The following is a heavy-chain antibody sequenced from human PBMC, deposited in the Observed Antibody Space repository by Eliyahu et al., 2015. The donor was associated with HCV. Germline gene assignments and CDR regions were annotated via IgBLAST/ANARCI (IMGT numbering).Heavy chain of an antibody. D-gene: IGHD6-13*01. V-gene: IGHV3-48*01. J-gene: IGHJ3*02. Sequence: EVQLVESGGGLVQPGGSLXLSCAASGFTFXDYPMNWVRQAPGKGLEWVSYISYSSATIYQADSVKGRFTISRDNAQNSLYLQMNNLRAEDTAVYYCAREYTSSWFVAFDIWGQGTMVTVSS. CDR2: ISYSSATI. CDR3: AREYTSSWFVAFDI. CDR1: GFTFXDYP.